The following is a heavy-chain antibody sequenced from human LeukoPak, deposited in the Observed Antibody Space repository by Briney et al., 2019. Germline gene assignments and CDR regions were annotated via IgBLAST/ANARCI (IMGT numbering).Heavy chain of an antibody. CDR3: ARALFGYSSSWYGGHWFDP. V-gene: IGHV3-11*04. D-gene: IGHD6-13*01. Sequence: AGGSLRLSCAASGFTFSDYYMSWIRQAPGKGLEWVSYISSSGSTIYYADSVKGRFTISRDNAKNSLYLQMNSLRAEDTAVYYCARALFGYSSSWYGGHWFDPWVQGTLVTVSS. J-gene: IGHJ5*02. CDR1: GFTFSDYY. CDR2: ISSSGSTI.